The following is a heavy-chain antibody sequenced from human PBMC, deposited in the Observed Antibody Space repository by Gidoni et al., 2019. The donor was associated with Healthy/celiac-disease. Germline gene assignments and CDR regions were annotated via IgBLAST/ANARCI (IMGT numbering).Heavy chain of an antibody. Sequence: QVQLVESGGGVVQPGRSLRLSCAASGFTFSSYPMHWVRQAPGKGLEWVAVISYDGSNKYYADAVKGRFTISRDNSKNTLYLQMNSLRAEDTAVYYGARGTTSGEYSYERSYFDYWGQGTLVTVSS. CDR1: GFTFSSYP. CDR3: ARGTTSGEYSYERSYFDY. V-gene: IGHV3-30*04. D-gene: IGHD5-18*01. CDR2: ISYDGSNK. J-gene: IGHJ4*02.